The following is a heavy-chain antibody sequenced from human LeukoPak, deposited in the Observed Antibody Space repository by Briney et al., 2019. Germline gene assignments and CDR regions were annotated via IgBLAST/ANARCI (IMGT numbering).Heavy chain of an antibody. D-gene: IGHD1-26*01. CDR1: GFTFSTYA. CDR2: ISSSGSTV. Sequence: GGSLRLSCTASGFTFSTYAMNWVRQAPGKGLEWVSYISSSGSTVYYADSVKGRFTISRDNAKNSLYLQMSSLRAEDTAVYYCAREHGGSYDYWGQGTLVTVSS. J-gene: IGHJ4*02. CDR3: AREHGGSYDY. V-gene: IGHV3-48*04.